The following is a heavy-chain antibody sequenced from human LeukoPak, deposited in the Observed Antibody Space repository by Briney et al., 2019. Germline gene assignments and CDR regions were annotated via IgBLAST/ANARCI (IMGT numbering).Heavy chain of an antibody. D-gene: IGHD3-10*01. V-gene: IGHV4-39*01. CDR3: ARHRGVLLWFGSPFDY. J-gene: IGHJ4*02. Sequence: SETLSLTCTVSGGSISSSSYYWGWIRQPPGKGLEWIGSIYYSGSTYYNPSLKSRVTISVDTSKNQFSLKLSSVTAADTAVYYCARHRGVLLWFGSPFDYWGQGTLVTVSS. CDR1: GGSISSSSYY. CDR2: IYYSGST.